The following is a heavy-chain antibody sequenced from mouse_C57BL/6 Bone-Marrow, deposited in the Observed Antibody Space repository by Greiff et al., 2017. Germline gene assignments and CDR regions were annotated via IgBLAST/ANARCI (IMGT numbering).Heavy chain of an antibody. CDR2: IHPSSGST. CDR3: ARDYGSSYGY. J-gene: IGHJ2*01. D-gene: IGHD1-1*01. V-gene: IGHV1-64*01. Sequence: QVQLQQPGAELVKPGASVKLSCKASGYTFTSYWMHWVKQRPGQGLEWIGMIHPSSGSTNYNEKFKSKATLTVDKTSSTAYMQLSSLTSEDSAVYYCARDYGSSYGYWGQGTTLTVSS. CDR1: GYTFTSYW.